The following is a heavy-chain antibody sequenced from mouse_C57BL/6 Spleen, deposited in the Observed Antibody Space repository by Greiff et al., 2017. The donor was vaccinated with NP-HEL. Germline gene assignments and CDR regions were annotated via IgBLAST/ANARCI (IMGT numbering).Heavy chain of an antibody. CDR3: ARQGMVTDYFDY. V-gene: IGHV5-6*01. CDR1: GFTFSSYG. CDR2: ISSGGSYT. J-gene: IGHJ2*01. D-gene: IGHD2-2*01. Sequence: EVMLVESGGDLVKPGGSLKLSCAASGFTFSSYGMSWVRQTPDKRLEWVATISSGGSYTYYPDSVKGRFTISRDNAKNTLYLQMSSLKSEDTAMYYCARQGMVTDYFDYWGQGTTLTVSS.